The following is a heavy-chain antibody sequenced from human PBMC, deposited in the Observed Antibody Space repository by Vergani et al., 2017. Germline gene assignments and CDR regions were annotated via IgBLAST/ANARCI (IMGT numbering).Heavy chain of an antibody. CDR1: GFTFSSYS. J-gene: IGHJ4*02. CDR3: AKDARLRYFDAHDY. V-gene: IGHV3-23*04. D-gene: IGHD3-9*01. Sequence: EVQLVESGGGLVKPGGSLRLSCAASGFTFSSYSMNWVRQAPGKGLEWVSAIIGSGGSTYYADSVKGRFTISRDNSKNTLYLQMNSLRAEDTAVYYCAKDARLRYFDAHDYWGQGTLVTVSS. CDR2: IIGSGGST.